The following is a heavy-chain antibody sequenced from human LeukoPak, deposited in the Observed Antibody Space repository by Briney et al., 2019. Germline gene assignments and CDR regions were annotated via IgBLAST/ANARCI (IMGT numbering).Heavy chain of an antibody. D-gene: IGHD4/OR15-4a*01. Sequence: SDTLSLTCTVSGGSISGYYWSWIRRPPGRGLEYIGLVYYIGTTNYNPSLKSRVTISLDTSKNQFSLNLRYVTAADTAVYYCARLGSKYGADAFDIWGQGTMVSVSS. J-gene: IGHJ3*02. V-gene: IGHV4-59*07. CDR3: ARLGSKYGADAFDI. CDR1: GGSISGYY. CDR2: VYYIGTT.